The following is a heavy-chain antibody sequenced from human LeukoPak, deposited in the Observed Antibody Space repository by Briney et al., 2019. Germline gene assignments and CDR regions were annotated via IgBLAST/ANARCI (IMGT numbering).Heavy chain of an antibody. CDR2: ISGSGGST. J-gene: IGHJ6*03. D-gene: IGHD3-9*01. CDR1: GFTFSSYA. Sequence: SGGSLRLSCAASGFTFSSYAMSWVRQAPGKGLEWVSAISGSGGSTYYADSVKGRFTISRDNSKNTLYLQMNSLRAEDTAVYYCAKDGPYDILLHSYYSMDVWGKGTTVTVSS. CDR3: AKDGPYDILLHSYYSMDV. V-gene: IGHV3-23*01.